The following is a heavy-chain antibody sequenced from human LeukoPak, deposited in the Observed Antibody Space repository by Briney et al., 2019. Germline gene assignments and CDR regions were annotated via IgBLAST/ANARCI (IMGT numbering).Heavy chain of an antibody. CDR1: GGSISSYY. D-gene: IGHD6-13*01. CDR3: ARDPTSSSSWSDY. J-gene: IGHJ4*02. CDR2: IYTSGST. Sequence: SETLSLTCTVSGGSISSYYWSWIRQPAGKGLEGIGRIYTSGSTNYNPSLKSRVTISVDKSKNQFSLKLSSVTAADTAVYYCARDPTSSSSWSDYWGQGTLVTVSS. V-gene: IGHV4-4*07.